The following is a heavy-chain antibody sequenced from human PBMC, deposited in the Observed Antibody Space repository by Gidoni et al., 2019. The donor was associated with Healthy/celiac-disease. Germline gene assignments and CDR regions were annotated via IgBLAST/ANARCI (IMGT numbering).Heavy chain of an antibody. D-gene: IGHD3-10*01. CDR2: IIPILGTA. J-gene: IGHJ5*02. Sequence: QVQLVQSGAEVKKHGSSVKVSCKASGGTFSSYAISWVRQAPGQGLEGMGGIIPILGTANYAQKFQGRVTITADESTSTADMELSSLRSEDTAVYYCARVWLVRDQNWFDPWGQGTLVTVSS. V-gene: IGHV1-69*01. CDR1: GGTFSSYA. CDR3: ARVWLVRDQNWFDP.